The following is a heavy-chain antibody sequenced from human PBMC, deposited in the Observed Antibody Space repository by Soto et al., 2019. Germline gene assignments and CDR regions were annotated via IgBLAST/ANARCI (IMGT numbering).Heavy chain of an antibody. Sequence: QVQLQQWGAGLLKPSETLSLTCAVYGGSFSGYYWSWIRQPPGKGLEWIGEINHSGSTNYNPSLKSRVTISVDTSKNQFSLKLSSVTAADTAVYYCARMGIVVVPAAIPPEPFDYWGQGTLVTVSS. CDR2: INHSGST. D-gene: IGHD2-2*01. CDR3: ARMGIVVVPAAIPPEPFDY. CDR1: GGSFSGYY. J-gene: IGHJ4*02. V-gene: IGHV4-34*01.